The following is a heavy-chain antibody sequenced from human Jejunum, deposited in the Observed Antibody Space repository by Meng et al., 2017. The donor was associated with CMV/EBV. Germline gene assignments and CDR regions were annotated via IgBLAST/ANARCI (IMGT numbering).Heavy chain of an antibody. CDR3: AHFVGGYYPSRPDY. CDR2: IYRGDDK. V-gene: IGHV2-5*02. D-gene: IGHD1-26*01. J-gene: IGHJ4*02. Sequence: IPVKASAPPLVKPTQTLPLTCSFSVFSPSTSGEGVGWIRQPPGKALEWLALIYRGDDKRYSPSLNSRLTNAKDTSKNEVVLTLTHMCPIDTGTYYCAHFVGGYYPSRPDYWGQGTLVTVSS. CDR1: VFSPSTSGEG.